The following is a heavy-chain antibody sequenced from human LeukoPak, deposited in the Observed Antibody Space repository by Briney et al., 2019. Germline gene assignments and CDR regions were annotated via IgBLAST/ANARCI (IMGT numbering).Heavy chain of an antibody. Sequence: SETLSLTCTVSGGSISGYYWSWIRQPPGKGLEWIGYIYYSGSTNYNPSLKSRVTISVDTSKNQFSLKLSSVTAADTAVYYCARDQTIYGSGSWFDPWGQGTLVTVSS. CDR2: IYYSGST. J-gene: IGHJ5*02. D-gene: IGHD3-10*01. CDR3: ARDQTIYGSGSWFDP. CDR1: GGSISGYY. V-gene: IGHV4-59*12.